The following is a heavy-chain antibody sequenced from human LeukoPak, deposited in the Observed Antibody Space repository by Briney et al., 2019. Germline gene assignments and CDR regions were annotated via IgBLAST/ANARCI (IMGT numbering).Heavy chain of an antibody. CDR3: ARSSDPVVVTATLDY. Sequence: GGSLRLSCAASGFTLSSYAMSWVRQAPGKGLEWVSGISWNSGSIDYADSVKGRFTISRDNAKNSLYLQMNSLRPEDMALYYCARSSDPVVVTATLDYWGQGTLVTVSS. CDR2: ISWNSGSI. D-gene: IGHD2-21*02. V-gene: IGHV3-9*03. J-gene: IGHJ4*02. CDR1: GFTLSSYA.